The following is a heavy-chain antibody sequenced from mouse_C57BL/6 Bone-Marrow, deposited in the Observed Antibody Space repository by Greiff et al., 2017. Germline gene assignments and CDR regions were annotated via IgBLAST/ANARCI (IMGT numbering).Heavy chain of an antibody. J-gene: IGHJ4*01. CDR2: IDPEDGDT. Sequence: EVKLMESGAELVRPGASVKLSCTASGFNIKDYYMHWVKQRPEQGLEWIGRIDPEDGDTEYAPKFQGKATMTADTSSNTAYLQLSSLTSEDTAVYYCTTEDGYYHYYAMDYWGQGTSVTVSS. D-gene: IGHD2-3*01. CDR1: GFNIKDYY. CDR3: TTEDGYYHYYAMDY. V-gene: IGHV14-1*01.